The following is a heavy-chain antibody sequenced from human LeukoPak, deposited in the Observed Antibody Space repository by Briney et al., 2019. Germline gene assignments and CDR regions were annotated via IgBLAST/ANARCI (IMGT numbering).Heavy chain of an antibody. V-gene: IGHV3-73*01. CDR2: IRSKSNRYAT. J-gene: IGHJ4*02. Sequence: WGSLRLSCAASGFTFSGFAMHWVRQASGKGLEWVGRIRSKSNRYATAYAASVKGRFTISRDDLKNTAYLQMNSLKTEDTAVYYCTRLLTGSYDYWGQGTLVTVSS. CDR1: GFTFSGFA. CDR3: TRLLTGSYDY. D-gene: IGHD1-26*01.